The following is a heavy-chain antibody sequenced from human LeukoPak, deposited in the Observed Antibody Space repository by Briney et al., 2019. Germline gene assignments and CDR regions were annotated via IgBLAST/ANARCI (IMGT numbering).Heavy chain of an antibody. Sequence: SETLSLTCTVSAGSISSYFWSWIRQPPGKRLEWIGYIHYSGRTDYNPSLKSRVTMSLDTSKNNFSLTLTSATAADTAVYYCARGNTDFSSSRNWFNPWGRGSRVTVSS. D-gene: IGHD6-13*01. CDR2: IHYSGRT. V-gene: IGHV4-59*01. CDR1: AGSISSYF. J-gene: IGHJ5*02. CDR3: ARGNTDFSSSRNWFNP.